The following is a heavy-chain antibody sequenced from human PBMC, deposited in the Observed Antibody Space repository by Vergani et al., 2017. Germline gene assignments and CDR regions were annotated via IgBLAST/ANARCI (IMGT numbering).Heavy chain of an antibody. CDR3: ARGPPGDIVVVPAAIGGAWFDP. D-gene: IGHD2-2*01. CDR1: GYTLTELS. CDR2: FDPEDGET. V-gene: IGHV1-24*01. J-gene: IGHJ5*02. Sequence: QVQLVQSGAEVKKPGASVKVSCKVSGYTLTELSMHWVRQAPGKGLEWMGGFDPEDGETIYAQKFQGRVTMTEDTSTDTAYTELSSLRSEDTAVYYCARGPPGDIVVVPAAIGGAWFDPWGQGTLVTVSS.